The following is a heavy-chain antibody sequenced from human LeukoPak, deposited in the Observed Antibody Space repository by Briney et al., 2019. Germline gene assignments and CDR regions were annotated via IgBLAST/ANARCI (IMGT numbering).Heavy chain of an antibody. D-gene: IGHD3-10*01. CDR3: ARASGPFDY. CDR2: IWNDGSNK. CDR1: GFTFSVYG. V-gene: IGHV3-33*01. J-gene: IGHJ4*02. Sequence: GGSLRLSCAASGFTFSVYGMHWVRQAPGKGLEWVAVIWNDGSNKYYADSVKGRSTISRDNSKNTLYLQMNSLRAEDTAVYSCARASGPFDYWGQGTLVTVSS.